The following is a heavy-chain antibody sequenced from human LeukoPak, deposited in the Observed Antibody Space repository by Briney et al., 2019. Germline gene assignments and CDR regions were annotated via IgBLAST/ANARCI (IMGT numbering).Heavy chain of an antibody. J-gene: IGHJ4*02. D-gene: IGHD3-10*01. CDR2: INHSGST. Sequence: PSETLSLTCAVYGGSFSGYYWSWIRQPPGKGLEWIGEINHSGSTNYNPSLKSRVTISVDTSKNQFSLKLSSVTAADTAVYYCAGMLITMVRGVIITFFDYWGQGTLVTVSS. V-gene: IGHV4-34*01. CDR1: GGSFSGYY. CDR3: AGMLITMVRGVIITFFDY.